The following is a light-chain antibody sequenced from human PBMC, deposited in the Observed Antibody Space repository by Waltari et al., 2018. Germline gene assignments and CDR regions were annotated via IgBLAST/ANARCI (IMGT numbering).Light chain of an antibody. J-gene: IGKJ5*01. V-gene: IGKV4-1*01. CDR2: WAS. CDR3: HHYYIPPLT. Sequence: DIVLTQSPDSLAVSLGERATINCKSSQRLLSSFNSKTYIAWYQQKPGQPPKLLINWASARGSGVPERFSGSGSETAFTLTISSLQAEDVAVYYCHHYYIPPLTFSQGTRLEIK. CDR1: QRLLSSFNSKTY.